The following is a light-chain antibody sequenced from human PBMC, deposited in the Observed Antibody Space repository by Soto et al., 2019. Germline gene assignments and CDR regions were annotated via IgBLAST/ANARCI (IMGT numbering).Light chain of an antibody. V-gene: IGKV3-20*01. J-gene: IGKJ2*01. CDR2: GAS. CDR3: QQYGSSPYT. Sequence: EIVVTQSPGTLSSSPGERATLSCRASQSVSNNHLAWYQQKPGQAPRLLIYGASSKATGIPDRFSGSGSGTDFTLTISRLEPEDFAVYYCQQYGSSPYTFGQGTKLEIK. CDR1: QSVSNNH.